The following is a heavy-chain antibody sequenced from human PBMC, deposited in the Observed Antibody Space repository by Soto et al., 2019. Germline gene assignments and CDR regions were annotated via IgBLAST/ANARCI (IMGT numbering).Heavy chain of an antibody. CDR1: GYIFITNW. CDR2: IYPGDSDT. CDR3: ARHSGVAEDGTD. D-gene: IGHD6-13*01. Sequence: PGECLNISFRCPGYIFITNWIGWVRQMPGKVLEWMGVIYPGDSDTRYSPSFQGQVAISADKSINTAYLQWSSLKASDTAMYYCARHSGVAEDGTDWGQGTLVTVSS. J-gene: IGHJ1*01. V-gene: IGHV5-51*01.